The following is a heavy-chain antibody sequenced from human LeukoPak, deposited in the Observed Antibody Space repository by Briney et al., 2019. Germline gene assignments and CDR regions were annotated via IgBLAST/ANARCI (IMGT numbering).Heavy chain of an antibody. V-gene: IGHV4-59*01. CDR3: VGGSPDAFDI. CDR2: IYYSGST. D-gene: IGHD1-26*01. CDR1: GRSISSYY. Sequence: SATLSLTCTGPGRSISSYYWSWLRQPPGHGLEWIVYIYYSGSTNYTPSLKSRVTISVDTSKNQFSLKLSSVPAADTAVYYCVGGSPDAFDIWGQGTMVTVSS. J-gene: IGHJ3*02.